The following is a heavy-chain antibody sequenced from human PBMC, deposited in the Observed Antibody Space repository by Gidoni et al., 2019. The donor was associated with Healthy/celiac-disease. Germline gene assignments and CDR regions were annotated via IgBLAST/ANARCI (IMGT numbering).Heavy chain of an antibody. CDR1: GFTFSSYA. Sequence: EVQLLESGGGLVQPGGSLRLSCAASGFTFSSYAMSWVRQAPGKGLEWVSAISGSGGSTYYADSVKGRFTISRDNSKNTLYLQMNSLRAEDTAVYYCAKAGGELWLNFYYYYMDVWGKGTTVTVSS. CDR2: ISGSGGST. D-gene: IGHD5-18*01. V-gene: IGHV3-23*01. CDR3: AKAGGELWLNFYYYYMDV. J-gene: IGHJ6*03.